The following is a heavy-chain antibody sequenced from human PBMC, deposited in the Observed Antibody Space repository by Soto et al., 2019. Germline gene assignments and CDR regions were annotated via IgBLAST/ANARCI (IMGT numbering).Heavy chain of an antibody. CDR3: ARGGEYSSSWTYYYYGMDV. CDR2: ISAYNGNT. V-gene: IGHV1-18*04. CDR1: GYTFTSYG. D-gene: IGHD6-13*01. Sequence: GASVKVSCKASGYTFTSYGISWVRQAPGQGLEWMGWISAYNGNTNYAQKLQGRVTMTTDTSTSTAYVELRSLRSDDTAVYYCARGGEYSSSWTYYYYGMDVWGQGTTVTVSS. J-gene: IGHJ6*02.